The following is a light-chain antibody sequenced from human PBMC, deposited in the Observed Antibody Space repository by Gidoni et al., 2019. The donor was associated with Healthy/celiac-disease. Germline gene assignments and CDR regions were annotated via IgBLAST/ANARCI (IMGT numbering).Light chain of an antibody. CDR2: DAS. CDR1: QDISNS. J-gene: IGKJ5*01. CDR3: QQFDNLPIT. Sequence: DIQMTQSPSSLSASVGDRVTITCQASQDISNSLNWYQQKPGKAPKLLIYDASNLKTGVPSRFSGSGSGTDFTFTISSLQPEDIATYYCQQFDNLPITFXQXTRLEIK. V-gene: IGKV1-33*01.